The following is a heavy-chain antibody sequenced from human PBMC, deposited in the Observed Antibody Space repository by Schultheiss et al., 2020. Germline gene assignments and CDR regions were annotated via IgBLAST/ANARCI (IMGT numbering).Heavy chain of an antibody. CDR3: ARESHIVVVTAIGEGAFDI. J-gene: IGHJ3*02. CDR1: GGSFSGYY. CDR2: INHSGST. Sequence: SATMPLTCAVYGGSFSGYYWSWIRQPPGKGLEWIGEINHSGSTNYNPSLKSRVTISVDTSKNQFSLKLSSVTAADTAVYYCARESHIVVVTAIGEGAFDIWGRGTMVTVPS. V-gene: IGHV4-34*01. D-gene: IGHD2-21*02.